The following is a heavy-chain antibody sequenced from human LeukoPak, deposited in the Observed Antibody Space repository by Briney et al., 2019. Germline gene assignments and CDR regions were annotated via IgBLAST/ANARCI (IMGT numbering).Heavy chain of an antibody. CDR1: GYTLTELS. CDR3: ARGAGYCSSTSCLGDFDY. J-gene: IGHJ4*02. V-gene: IGHV1-24*01. CDR2: FDPEDGET. Sequence: ASVKGSCKVSGYTLTELSMHWVRQAPGKGLEWMGGFDPEDGETIYAQKFQGRVTMTEDTSTDTAYMELSSLRSEDTAVYYCARGAGYCSSTSCLGDFDYWGQGTLVTVSS. D-gene: IGHD2-2*01.